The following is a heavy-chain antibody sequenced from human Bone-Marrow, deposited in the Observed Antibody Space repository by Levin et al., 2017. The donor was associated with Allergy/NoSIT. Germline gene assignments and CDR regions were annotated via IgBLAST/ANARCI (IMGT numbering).Heavy chain of an antibody. CDR3: ARSWATYDFWSGYYFDYYYYYGMDV. J-gene: IGHJ6*02. CDR2: MNPNSGNT. CDR1: GYTFTSYD. V-gene: IGHV1-8*01. D-gene: IGHD3-3*01. Sequence: PGESLKISCKASGYTFTSYDINWVRQATGQGLEWMGWMNPNSGNTGYAQKFQGRVTMTRNTSISTAYMALSSLRSEDTAVYYCARSWATYDFWSGYYFDYYYYYGMDVWGQGTTVTVSS.